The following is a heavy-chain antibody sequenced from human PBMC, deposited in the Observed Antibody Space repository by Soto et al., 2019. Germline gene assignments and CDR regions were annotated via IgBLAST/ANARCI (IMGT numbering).Heavy chain of an antibody. Sequence: QVLLVQSGSEVKKPGASMKVSCQTSGYTFSDFALTWVRQVPDKGLEWLGWISPYTGKTNYAQRVHDRVALTTDTSTRTAYLEISSLTYDDTAVYYCARLGWDLLSGRRYFDYWGQGTLVTVSS. CDR3: ARLGWDLLSGRRYFDY. V-gene: IGHV1-18*04. CDR1: GYTFSDFA. D-gene: IGHD1-26*01. J-gene: IGHJ4*02. CDR2: ISPYTGKT.